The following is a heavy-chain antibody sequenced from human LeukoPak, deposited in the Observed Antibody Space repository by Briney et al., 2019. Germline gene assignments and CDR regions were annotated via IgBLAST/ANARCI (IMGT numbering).Heavy chain of an antibody. V-gene: IGHV3-74*01. Sequence: SGGSLRLSCAASGFTFSSYAMSWVRQAPGKGLVWVSRINGDGSSTRYADSVKGRFTISRDNSKNTVYLQMNSLGGEDTAVYYCAREIFGSGSYPDYWGQGTLVTVSS. J-gene: IGHJ4*02. D-gene: IGHD3-10*01. CDR1: GFTFSSYA. CDR3: AREIFGSGSYPDY. CDR2: INGDGSST.